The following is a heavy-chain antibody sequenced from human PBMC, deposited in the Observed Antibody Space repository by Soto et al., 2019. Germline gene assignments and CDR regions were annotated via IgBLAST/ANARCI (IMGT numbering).Heavy chain of an antibody. J-gene: IGHJ4*02. Sequence: PSETLSLTCTVSGGSISSSSCHWTWLRQPPGEGLEWIGYIYYSGSTNYNPSLKSRVTISVDTSKNQFSLKLSSVTAADTAVYYCARAPRGNYGYPSYFDYWGQGTLVTVSS. D-gene: IGHD3-10*01. CDR2: IYYSGST. CDR3: ARAPRGNYGYPSYFDY. CDR1: GGSISSSSCH. V-gene: IGHV4-61*01.